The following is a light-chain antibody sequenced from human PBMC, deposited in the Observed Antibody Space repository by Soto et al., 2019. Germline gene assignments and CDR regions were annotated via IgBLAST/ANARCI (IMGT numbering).Light chain of an antibody. CDR1: QGISSR. V-gene: IGKV1-9*01. J-gene: IGKJ2*01. CDR3: QQLNDYSLT. Sequence: DIQLTQSPSFLSASVGDRVTITCRASQGISSRLAWYQQQPGKAPKLMIYGAVTLQSGVPSRFSGSGSGTEFTLTICSLLPDDSATSYCQQLNDYSLTFGPWTKLEIK. CDR2: GAV.